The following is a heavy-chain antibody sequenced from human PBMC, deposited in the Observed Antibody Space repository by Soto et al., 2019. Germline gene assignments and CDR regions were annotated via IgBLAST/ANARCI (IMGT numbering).Heavy chain of an antibody. D-gene: IGHD6-6*01. Sequence: GASVKVSFKASGGTFSSYAISWLRQAPGQGLEWMGGIIPIFGTANYAQKFQGRVTITADKSTSTAYMELSSLRSEDTAVYYCARTFSSSPAYYYGMDVWGQGTTVTVSS. V-gene: IGHV1-69*06. J-gene: IGHJ6*02. CDR3: ARTFSSSPAYYYGMDV. CDR1: GGTFSSYA. CDR2: IIPIFGTA.